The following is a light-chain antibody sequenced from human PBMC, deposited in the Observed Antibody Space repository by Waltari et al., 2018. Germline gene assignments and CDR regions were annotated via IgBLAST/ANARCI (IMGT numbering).Light chain of an antibody. CDR3: CSFTGSDSLI. CDR1: SSDVGGYGS. Sequence: QSALTQPRSVSGSPGQSVTISCTGTSSDVGGYGSISWYQQHPGKAPKVIIYDVTQRPSGVPDRFSASKSANTASLTISGLQAEDEADYYCCSFTGSDSLIFGGGTKLTVL. V-gene: IGLV2-11*01. CDR2: DVT. J-gene: IGLJ2*01.